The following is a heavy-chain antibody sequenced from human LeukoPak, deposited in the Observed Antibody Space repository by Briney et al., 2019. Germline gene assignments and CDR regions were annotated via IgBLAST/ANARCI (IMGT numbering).Heavy chain of an antibody. CDR1: GGSISSSSYY. CDR2: IYYSGST. D-gene: IGHD3-10*01. V-gene: IGHV4-39*01. CDR3: ARRSKGVFDY. J-gene: IGHJ4*02. Sequence: SETLSLTCTVSGGSISSSSYYWGWIRQPPGKGLEWIGSIYYSGSTYYNPSLKSRVTISVDTSKNQFSLKLSSVTAADTAVYYCARRSKGVFDYWGQGTLVTVSS.